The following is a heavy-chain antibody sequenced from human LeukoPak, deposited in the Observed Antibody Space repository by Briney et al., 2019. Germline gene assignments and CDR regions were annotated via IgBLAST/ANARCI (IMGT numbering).Heavy chain of an antibody. Sequence: GGSLRLSCAAAGFTFNTSSMNWVRQAPGKGLEWVSSITSSSAYIYYADSVKGRFTISRDNAKNSLYLQMNSLRAEDTAVYYCARDGSGYDDAFDIWGQGTMVTVSS. J-gene: IGHJ3*02. CDR2: ITSSSAYI. CDR1: GFTFNTSS. V-gene: IGHV3-21*01. D-gene: IGHD3-10*01. CDR3: ARDGSGYDDAFDI.